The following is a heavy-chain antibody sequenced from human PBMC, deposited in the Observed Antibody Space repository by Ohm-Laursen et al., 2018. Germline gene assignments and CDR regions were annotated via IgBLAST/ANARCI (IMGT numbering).Heavy chain of an antibody. Sequence: SLRLSCAASGFSFSSYWMNWVRQAPGKGLEWMVNIKEDGSEKNYVDSVKGRFTISRDNGKNSLYLQMNSLRAEDTAVYYCVKDAGGTYDYWGQGTLVTVSS. J-gene: IGHJ4*02. CDR1: GFSFSSYW. CDR3: VKDAGGTYDY. CDR2: IKEDGSEK. V-gene: IGHV3-7*01.